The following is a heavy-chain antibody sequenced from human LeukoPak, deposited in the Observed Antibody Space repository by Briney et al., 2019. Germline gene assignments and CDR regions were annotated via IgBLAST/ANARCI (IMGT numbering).Heavy chain of an antibody. J-gene: IGHJ6*04. V-gene: IGHV4-59*01. Sequence: SETLSLTCTASGGSISSYYWSWIRQPPGKGLEWIGYIYYSRNTNYNPSLKSRVTISVDTSKSQFSLKLSSVTAAGTAVYYCAREAHSMKYYYGSGSLAGILDVWGKGITVTVSS. CDR3: AREAHSMKYYYGSGSLAGILDV. CDR2: IYYSRNT. CDR1: GGSISSYY. D-gene: IGHD3-10*01.